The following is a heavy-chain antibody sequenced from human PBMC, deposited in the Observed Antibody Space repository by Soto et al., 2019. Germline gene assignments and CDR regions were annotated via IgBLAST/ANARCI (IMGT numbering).Heavy chain of an antibody. CDR1: GGSISSGGYY. V-gene: IGHV4-31*03. CDR2: IYYSGST. Sequence: QVQLQESGPGLVKPSQTLSLICTVSGGSISSGGYYWSWIRQHPGKGLEWIGYIYYSGSTYYNPSLKCRVTISVDTSKNQFSLKLTSVTAADTAVYYCARDWGRDGCFDYWGQGTLVTVSS. D-gene: IGHD3-16*01. CDR3: ARDWGRDGCFDY. J-gene: IGHJ4*02.